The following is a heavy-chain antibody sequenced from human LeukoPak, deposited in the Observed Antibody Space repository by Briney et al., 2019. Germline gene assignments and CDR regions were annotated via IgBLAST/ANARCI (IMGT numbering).Heavy chain of an antibody. CDR1: GFTFSNYW. CDR3: ARERAPWLYRGKIH. J-gene: IGHJ4*02. V-gene: IGHV3-7*01. CDR2: IKQDGSEG. D-gene: IGHD3-22*01. Sequence: GGSLRLSCAASGFTFSNYWMSWVRQAPGKGLEWVANIKQDGSEGYYVDSAKGRFTISRDNAKNSLYLQMNSLRAEDTAVYYCARERAPWLYRGKIHWGRGTLVTVS.